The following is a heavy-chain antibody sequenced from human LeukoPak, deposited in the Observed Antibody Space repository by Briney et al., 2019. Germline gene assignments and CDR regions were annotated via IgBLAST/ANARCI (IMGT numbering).Heavy chain of an antibody. D-gene: IGHD6-13*01. V-gene: IGHV3-73*01. CDR1: GFTFSGSS. CDR3: TTSYSGNSWYDWFGP. CDR2: IRTQANIYAT. Sequence: GGSLRLSCAASGFTFSGSSIHWVRQASGKGLEWVGLIRTQANIYATAYAASVTGRFTISRDDSKDTSYLQMDSLKTEDTALYFCTTSYSGNSWYDWFGPWGQGTLVTVSS. J-gene: IGHJ5*02.